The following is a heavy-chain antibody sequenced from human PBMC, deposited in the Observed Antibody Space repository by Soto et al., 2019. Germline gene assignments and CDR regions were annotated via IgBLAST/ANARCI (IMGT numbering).Heavy chain of an antibody. D-gene: IGHD1-26*01. CDR1: GCRFTNTW. CDR3: VRNSGSYWQYFDW. Sequence: GESLKIYFRGPGCRFTNTWIAWVRQMPRKGLEWMGVIYPDDSDTKYSPSFQGQVTISADKSISTTFLQWSRLGASDTAMYYCVRNSGSYWQYFDWWGQGTLVPVSS. J-gene: IGHJ4*02. CDR2: IYPDDSDT. V-gene: IGHV5-51*01.